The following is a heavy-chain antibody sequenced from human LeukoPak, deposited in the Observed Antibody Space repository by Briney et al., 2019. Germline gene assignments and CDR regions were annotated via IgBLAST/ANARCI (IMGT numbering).Heavy chain of an antibody. J-gene: IGHJ5*02. V-gene: IGHV4-34*01. CDR1: GGSFSGYY. Sequence: SETLSLTCAVYGGSFSGYYWSWIRQPPGKGLEWIGEINHSGSTNYNPSLKSRVTISVDTSKNQFSLKLSSVTAADTAVYYCARDARVPYAILNWFDPWGQGALVTVSS. CDR2: INHSGST. D-gene: IGHD2-8*01. CDR3: ARDARVPYAILNWFDP.